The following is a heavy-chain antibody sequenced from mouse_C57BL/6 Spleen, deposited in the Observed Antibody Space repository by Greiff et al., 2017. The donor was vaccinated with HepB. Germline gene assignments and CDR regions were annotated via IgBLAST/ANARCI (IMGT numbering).Heavy chain of an antibody. CDR1: GYTFTSYW. V-gene: IGHV1-69*01. D-gene: IGHD2-3*01. CDR3: ASYDGTSGGLAY. Sequence: QVQLQQPGAELVMPGASVKLSCKASGYTFTSYWMHWVKQRPGQGLEWIGAIDPSDSYTNYNQKFKGKSTLTVDKSSSTAYMQLSSLKSEDAAVYYCASYDGTSGGLAYWGQGTLVTVSA. J-gene: IGHJ3*01. CDR2: IDPSDSYT.